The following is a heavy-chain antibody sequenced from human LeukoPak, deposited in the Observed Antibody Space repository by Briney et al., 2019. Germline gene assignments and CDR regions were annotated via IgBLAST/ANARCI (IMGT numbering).Heavy chain of an antibody. D-gene: IGHD3-22*01. CDR3: ASYYYDSSGYYKHNY. CDR1: GGSISSYY. CDR2: IYYSGST. Sequence: PSETLSLTCTVSGGSISSYYWSWIRQPPGKGLEWIGYIYYSGSTNYNPSLKSRVTISVDTSKNQFSLKLSSVTAADTAVYYCASYYYDSSGYYKHNYWGQGTLVTVSS. V-gene: IGHV4-59*01. J-gene: IGHJ4*02.